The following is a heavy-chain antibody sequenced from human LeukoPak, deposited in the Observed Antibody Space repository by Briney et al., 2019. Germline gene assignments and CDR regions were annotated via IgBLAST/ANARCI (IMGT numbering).Heavy chain of an antibody. D-gene: IGHD6-19*01. CDR2: IYPGDSDT. CDR1: GYSFTNYW. CDR3: ARRSPYSSAWPFDY. J-gene: IGHJ4*02. Sequence: PGESLKISCKGSGYSFTNYWIGWVRQMPGKNLEWMGIIYPGDSDTKYSPSFQGQVTFSADKSISTAYLQWSSLKASDTAMYYCARRSPYSSAWPFDYWGQGTLVTVSS. V-gene: IGHV5-51*01.